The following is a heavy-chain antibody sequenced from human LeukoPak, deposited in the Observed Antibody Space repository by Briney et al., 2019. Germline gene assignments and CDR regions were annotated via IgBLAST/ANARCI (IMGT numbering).Heavy chain of an antibody. Sequence: PSETLSLTCTVSGGSISSYYWSWIRQPAGKGLEWIGRIHTSGSTNYNPSLKGRVTISVDTSKNQFSLKLSSVTAADTAVYYCARVWAPGYYYYMDVWGKGTTVTVSS. V-gene: IGHV4-4*07. CDR3: ARVWAPGYYYYMDV. CDR2: IHTSGST. J-gene: IGHJ6*03. D-gene: IGHD3-16*01. CDR1: GGSISSYY.